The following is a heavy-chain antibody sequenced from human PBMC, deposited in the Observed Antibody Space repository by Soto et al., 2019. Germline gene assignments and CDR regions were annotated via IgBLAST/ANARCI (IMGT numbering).Heavy chain of an antibody. CDR2: IYYSGST. CDR3: ARHPTRHGSYPFDY. J-gene: IGHJ4*02. D-gene: IGHD1-26*01. Sequence: PSETLSLTCTVSGGSISSSSYYWGWIRQPPGKGLEWIGSIYYSGSTYYNPSLKSRVTISVDTSKNQFSLKLSSVTAADTAVYYCARHPTRHGSYPFDYWGQGTLVTVSS. V-gene: IGHV4-39*01. CDR1: GGSISSSSYY.